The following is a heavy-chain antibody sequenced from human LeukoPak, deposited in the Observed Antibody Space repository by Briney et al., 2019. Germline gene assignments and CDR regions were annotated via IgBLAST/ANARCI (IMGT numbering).Heavy chain of an antibody. CDR1: GYTFTGYY. Sequence: ASVKVSCKASGYTFTGYYMHWVRQAPGQGLEWMGWISAYNGNTNYAQKLQGRVTMTTDTSTSTAYMELRSLRSDDTAVYYCATIRGSGYCSSTSCYDYYYYGMDVWGQGTTVTVSS. V-gene: IGHV1-18*04. CDR2: ISAYNGNT. D-gene: IGHD2-2*01. CDR3: ATIRGSGYCSSTSCYDYYYYGMDV. J-gene: IGHJ6*02.